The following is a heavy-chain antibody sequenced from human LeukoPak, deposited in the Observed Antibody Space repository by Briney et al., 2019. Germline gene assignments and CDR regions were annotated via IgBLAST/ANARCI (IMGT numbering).Heavy chain of an antibody. V-gene: IGHV1-69*02. Sequence: GASVKVSCKASVGTFSSYTISWVRQAPGQGREWMGRIIPILGITNYAQKFQGRVTITADKSTSTAYMELSSLRSEDTAVYYCARVGRGDTLDYWGQGTLVTVSS. CDR1: VGTFSSYT. CDR3: ARVGRGDTLDY. CDR2: IIPILGIT. D-gene: IGHD2-21*02. J-gene: IGHJ4*02.